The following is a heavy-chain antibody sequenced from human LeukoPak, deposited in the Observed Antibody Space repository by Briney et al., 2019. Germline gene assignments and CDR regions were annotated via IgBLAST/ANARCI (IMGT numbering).Heavy chain of an antibody. J-gene: IGHJ4*02. V-gene: IGHV3-53*01. CDR1: GFTVSSNY. D-gene: IGHD2-2*01. CDR3: TSRVVVPAAISDY. Sequence: GGSLRLSCAASGFTVSSNYMNWVRQAPGKGLEWVSVIYSGGTTYYADSVKGRFTISRDSSKNTLYLQMDSLRAEDTAVYYCTSRVVVPAAISDYWGQGTLVTVSS. CDR2: IYSGGTT.